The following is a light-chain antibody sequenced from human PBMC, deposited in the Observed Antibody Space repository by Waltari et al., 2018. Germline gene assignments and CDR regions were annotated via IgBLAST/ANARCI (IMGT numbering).Light chain of an antibody. Sequence: QSGLTHPPSVSGAPGQRVPISCTGRSSNIGAGYAVHWYQLLPGTAPKLLIYGNSNRPSGVPDRFSGSKSGTSASLAITGLQAEDEAGYYCQSYDSSLSGSVFGGGTKLTVL. V-gene: IGLV1-40*01. CDR1: SSNIGAGYA. CDR3: QSYDSSLSGSV. CDR2: GNS. J-gene: IGLJ2*01.